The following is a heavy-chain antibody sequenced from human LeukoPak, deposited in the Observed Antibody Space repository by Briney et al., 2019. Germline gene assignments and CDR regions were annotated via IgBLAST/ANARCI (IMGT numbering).Heavy chain of an antibody. CDR1: GYTYRTYS. D-gene: IGHD5-12*01. J-gene: IGHJ3*02. Sequence: GASVKVSCKASGYTYRTYSIAWVRQAPGQGLEWMGWISGYNGHTNYAQQVQGRVTMTTDTSTSTAYMELRILRSDDTAVYYCARGPEISGYEATLDCFDIWGQGTRVTVSS. CDR3: ARGPEISGYEATLDCFDI. CDR2: ISGYNGHT. V-gene: IGHV1-18*04.